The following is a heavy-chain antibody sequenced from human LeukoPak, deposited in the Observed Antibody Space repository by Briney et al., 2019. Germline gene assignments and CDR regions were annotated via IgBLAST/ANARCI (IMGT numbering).Heavy chain of an antibody. CDR1: GDSVSSNGAS. CDR2: TYYRSQQWHS. D-gene: IGHD3-3*01. Sequence: SQTLSLTCAISGDSVSSNGASWNWIRQPPSRGLEWLGRTYYRSQQWHSDYAPSVKGRITLDPDTSKNQFSLQLNSMTPEGTAVYYCGRETDFGVVTNWGQGTLVTVSS. J-gene: IGHJ4*02. CDR3: GRETDFGVVTN. V-gene: IGHV6-1*01.